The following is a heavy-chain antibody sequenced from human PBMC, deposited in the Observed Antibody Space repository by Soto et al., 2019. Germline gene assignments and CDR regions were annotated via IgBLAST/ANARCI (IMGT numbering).Heavy chain of an antibody. V-gene: IGHV4-34*01. CDR3: ARYDNDFWSGYPLWFGARDYYGMDV. CDR1: GGSFSGYY. J-gene: IGHJ6*02. D-gene: IGHD3-3*01. Sequence: PSETLSLTCAVYGGSFSGYYWSWIRQPPGKGLEWIGEINHSGSTNYNPSLKSRVTISVDTSKNQFSLKLSSVTAADTAVYYRARYDNDFWSGYPLWFGARDYYGMDVWGQGTTDTVSS. CDR2: INHSGST.